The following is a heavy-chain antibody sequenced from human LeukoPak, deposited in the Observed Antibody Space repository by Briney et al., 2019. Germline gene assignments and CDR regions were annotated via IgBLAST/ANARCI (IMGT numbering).Heavy chain of an antibody. Sequence: GGSLRLSCVASGFTVSSYYMSWVRQAPGKGLEWVSAISGSGGSTYYADSVKGRFTISRDNSKNTLYLQMNSPRAEDTAVYYCAKDGVYYDYVWGSYRPFPFDYWGQGTLVTVPS. V-gene: IGHV3-23*01. CDR2: ISGSGGST. D-gene: IGHD3-16*02. CDR1: GFTVSSYY. J-gene: IGHJ4*02. CDR3: AKDGVYYDYVWGSYRPFPFDY.